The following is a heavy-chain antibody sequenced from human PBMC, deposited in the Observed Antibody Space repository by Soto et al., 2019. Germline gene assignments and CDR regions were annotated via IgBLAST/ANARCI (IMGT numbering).Heavy chain of an antibody. CDR2: ISSSSSYI. CDR1: GFTFSSYS. J-gene: IGHJ6*04. V-gene: IGHV3-21*01. Sequence: GSLRLSCAASGFTFSSYSMNWVRQAPGKGLEWVSSISSSSSYIYYADSVKGRFTISRDNAKNSLYLQMNSLRAEDTAVYYCARDLRRLGSMMDVWGKGTTVTVSS. CDR3: ARDLRRLGSMMDV. D-gene: IGHD1-26*01.